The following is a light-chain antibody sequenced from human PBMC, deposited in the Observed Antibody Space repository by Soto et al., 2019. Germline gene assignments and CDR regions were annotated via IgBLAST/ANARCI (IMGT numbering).Light chain of an antibody. Sequence: QPVLTQSPSASASLGDSVKLTCTLSSGHSSYAIAWHQQQPEKGPRYLMNLNSDGSHTKGDGIPDRISGSSSGAARYLTISGHQSDDEADYYCQTWGTGIRVFGGGTKLTVL. CDR3: QTWGTGIRV. CDR1: SGHSSYA. V-gene: IGLV4-69*01. J-gene: IGLJ2*01. CDR2: LNSDGSH.